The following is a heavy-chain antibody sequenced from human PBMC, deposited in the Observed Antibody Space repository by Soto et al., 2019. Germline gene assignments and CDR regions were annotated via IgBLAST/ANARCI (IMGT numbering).Heavy chain of an antibody. J-gene: IGHJ4*02. CDR3: ARPDNWNDPDFDY. D-gene: IGHD1-1*01. Sequence: EVQLVESGGGLVQPGGSLRLSCAASGFTFSSYWMSWVRQAPGKGLEWVANIKQDGSEKYYVDSVKGRFTISRDNAKNSRYLQMNSLRAEDTAVYYCARPDNWNDPDFDYWGQGTLVTVSS. V-gene: IGHV3-7*03. CDR1: GFTFSSYW. CDR2: IKQDGSEK.